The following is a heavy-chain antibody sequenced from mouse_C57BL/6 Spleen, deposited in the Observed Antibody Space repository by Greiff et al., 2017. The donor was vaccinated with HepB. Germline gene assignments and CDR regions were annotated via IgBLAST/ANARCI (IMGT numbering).Heavy chain of an antibody. D-gene: IGHD1-1*01. CDR1: GYTFTSYW. Sequence: QVQLKQPGAELVKPGASVKLSCKASGYTFTSYWMHWVKQRPGQGLEWIGMIHPNSGSTNYNEKFKSKATLTVDKSSSTAYMQLSSLTSEDSAVYYCARGRDYYYGSGAMDYWGQGTSVTVSS. J-gene: IGHJ4*01. CDR2: IHPNSGST. CDR3: ARGRDYYYGSGAMDY. V-gene: IGHV1-64*01.